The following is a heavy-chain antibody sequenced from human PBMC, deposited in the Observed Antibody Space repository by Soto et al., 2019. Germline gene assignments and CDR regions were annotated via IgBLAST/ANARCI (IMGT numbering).Heavy chain of an antibody. CDR3: ARYGSGSSVWFDP. Sequence: SETLCLTWTVSGGSISSYYGSRIRQHPGKGLEWIGYIYNSGSANYNPSLKSRVTISVDTSKNQFSLKLSSVTAADTAVYYCARYGSGSSVWFDPWGQGTLVTVSS. D-gene: IGHD3-10*01. J-gene: IGHJ5*02. CDR1: GGSISSYY. V-gene: IGHV4-59*01. CDR2: IYNSGSA.